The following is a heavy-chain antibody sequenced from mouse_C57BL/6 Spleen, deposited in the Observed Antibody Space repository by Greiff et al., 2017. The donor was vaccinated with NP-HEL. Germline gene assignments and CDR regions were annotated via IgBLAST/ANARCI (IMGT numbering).Heavy chain of an antibody. CDR3: AREGGTNYFDY. CDR1: GFTFSSYA. Sequence: EVQGVESGGGLVKPGGSLKLSCAASGFTFSSYAMSWVRQTPEKRLEWVATISDGGSYTYYPDNVKGRFTISRDNAKNNLYLQMSHLKSEDTAMYYCAREGGTNYFDYWGQGTTLTVSS. D-gene: IGHD4-1*01. V-gene: IGHV5-4*01. J-gene: IGHJ2*01. CDR2: ISDGGSYT.